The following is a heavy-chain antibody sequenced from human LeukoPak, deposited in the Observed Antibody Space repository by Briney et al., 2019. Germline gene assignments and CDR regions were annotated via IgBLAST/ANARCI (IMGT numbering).Heavy chain of an antibody. CDR2: IYYSGST. Sequence: SETLSLTCTVSGGSISISSYYWGWIRQPPGKGLEWIGSIYYSGSTYYNPSLKSRVTISVDTSKNQFSLKLSSVTAAGTAVYYCARLSWDYGSGRYFDFWGQGTLVTVSS. D-gene: IGHD3-10*01. CDR3: ARLSWDYGSGRYFDF. CDR1: GGSISISSYY. J-gene: IGHJ4*02. V-gene: IGHV4-39*01.